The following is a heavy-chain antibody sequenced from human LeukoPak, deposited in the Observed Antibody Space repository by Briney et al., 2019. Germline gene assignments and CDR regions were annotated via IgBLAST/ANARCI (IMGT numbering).Heavy chain of an antibody. V-gene: IGHV4-39*02. J-gene: IGHJ3*02. Sequence: SETLSLTCTVSGDSISSSSYYWGWIRQPPGKGLEWIGNIYYSGSTYYNPSLKSRVTISVDTSKNQFSLKLSSVTAADTAVYYCARDSVSSWYDAFDIWGQGTMVTVSS. CDR1: GDSISSSSYY. CDR3: ARDSVSSWYDAFDI. D-gene: IGHD6-13*01. CDR2: IYYSGST.